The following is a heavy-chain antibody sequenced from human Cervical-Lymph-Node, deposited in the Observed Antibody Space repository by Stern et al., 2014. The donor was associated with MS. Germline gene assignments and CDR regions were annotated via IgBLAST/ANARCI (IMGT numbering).Heavy chain of an antibody. V-gene: IGHV4-4*02. Sequence: QLQLQESGPGVVKPSGTLSLTCVVSGGSISRSKWRSWVRQPPGKGLEWIGEVSHLGSTNYNPSLKSRVSISLDKSNNQVSLKMDSVTAADTAVYYCASGHDALALWGQGTLVTVSS. CDR1: GGSISRSKW. CDR2: VSHLGST. CDR3: ASGHDALAL. J-gene: IGHJ3*01.